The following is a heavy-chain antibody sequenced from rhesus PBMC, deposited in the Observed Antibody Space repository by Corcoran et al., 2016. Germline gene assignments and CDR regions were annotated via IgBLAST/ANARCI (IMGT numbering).Heavy chain of an antibody. CDR1: GGSISSNY. D-gene: IGHD4-29*01. Sequence: QVQLQESGPGLVKPSETLSLTCAVSGGSISSNYWSWIRQAPGKGLEWIGRIYGSGASPDHNPALNSRVTISTDTSKNQSSLKLSSVTAADTAVYYCARYGSSPPGNSLDVWGRGVLVTVSS. V-gene: IGHV4-160*01. CDR3: ARYGSSPPGNSLDV. CDR2: IYGSGASP. J-gene: IGHJ5-2*02.